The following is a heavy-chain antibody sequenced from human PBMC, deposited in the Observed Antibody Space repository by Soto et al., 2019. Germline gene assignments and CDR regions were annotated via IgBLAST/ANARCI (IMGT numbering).Heavy chain of an antibody. Sequence: QVQLMQSGAEVKKPGASVKVSCKASGDTFTAYYIHWVRQAPGQGLEWMGTVNPSGGHTTYAQHFLGRVTMTRDTSNSTLYMELTSLTSDDTAVYYCARGGHVVVVTAALDYWGQGTLVTVSS. J-gene: IGHJ4*02. D-gene: IGHD2-21*02. CDR1: GDTFTAYY. CDR3: ARGGHVVVVTAALDY. CDR2: VNPSGGHT. V-gene: IGHV1-46*01.